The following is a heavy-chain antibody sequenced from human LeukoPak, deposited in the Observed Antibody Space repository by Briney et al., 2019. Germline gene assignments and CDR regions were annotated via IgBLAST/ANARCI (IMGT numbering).Heavy chain of an antibody. V-gene: IGHV3-33*01. CDR2: IWYDGSNK. D-gene: IGHD3-22*01. CDR1: GFTFSSYG. J-gene: IGHJ4*02. Sequence: GGSLRLSCAASGFTFSSYGMHWVRQAPGKGLEWVAVIWYDGSNKYYADSVKGRFTISRDNSKNTLYLQMNSLRAEDTAVYYCARDWPSLYDSSGYARAALDYWGQGTLVTVSS. CDR3: ARDWPSLYDSSGYARAALDY.